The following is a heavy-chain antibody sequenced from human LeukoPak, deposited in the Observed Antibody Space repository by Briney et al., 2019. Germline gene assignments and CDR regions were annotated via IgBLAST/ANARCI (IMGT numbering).Heavy chain of an antibody. CDR3: AKGSHDSSGYFDY. J-gene: IGHJ4*02. CDR2: ISWNSGSI. Sequence: PGGSLRLSCAASGFTFDDYAMHWVRQAPGKGLEWVSGISWNSGSIGYADSVKGRFTISRDNAKSSLYLQMNSLRAEDMALYYCAKGSHDSSGYFDYWGQGTLVTVSS. V-gene: IGHV3-9*03. CDR1: GFTFDDYA. D-gene: IGHD3-22*01.